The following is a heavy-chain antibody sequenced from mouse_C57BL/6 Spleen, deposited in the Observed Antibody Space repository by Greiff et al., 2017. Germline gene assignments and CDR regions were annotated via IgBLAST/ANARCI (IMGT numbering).Heavy chain of an antibody. D-gene: IGHD2-2*01. J-gene: IGHJ3*01. CDR1: GYAFSSYW. CDR2: IYPGDGDT. CDR3: ARGGTMVTTEFAY. V-gene: IGHV1-80*01. Sequence: QVQLQQSGAELVKPGASVKISCKASGYAFSSYWMNWVKQRPGKGLEWIGQIYPGDGDTNYNGKFKGKATLTADKSSSTAYMQLSSLTSEDSAVYFGARGGTMVTTEFAYWGQGTLVTVSA.